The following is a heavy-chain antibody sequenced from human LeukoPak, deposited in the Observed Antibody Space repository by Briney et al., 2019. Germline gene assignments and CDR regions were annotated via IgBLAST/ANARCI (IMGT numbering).Heavy chain of an antibody. CDR2: ISYDGSNK. J-gene: IGHJ6*02. Sequence: GGSLRLSCAASGFTFSSYAMHWVRQAPGKGLEWVAVISYDGSNKYYADSVKGRFTISRDNSKNTLYLQMNSLRAEDTAVYYCARDPIAYYYGMDVWGQGTTVTVSS. D-gene: IGHD6-13*01. CDR3: ARDPIAYYYGMDV. V-gene: IGHV3-30-3*01. CDR1: GFTFSSYA.